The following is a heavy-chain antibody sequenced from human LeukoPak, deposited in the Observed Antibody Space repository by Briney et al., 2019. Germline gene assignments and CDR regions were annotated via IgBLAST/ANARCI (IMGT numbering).Heavy chain of an antibody. CDR3: ARGARAATFYYYYYGMDV. CDR1: GGTFSSYA. D-gene: IGHD2/OR15-2a*01. J-gene: IGHJ6*02. V-gene: IGHV1-69*04. Sequence: ASVKVSCKASGGTFSSYAISWVRQAPGQGLEWMGRIIPILGIANYAQKFQGRVTITADKSTSTAYMELSSLRSEDTAVYYCARGARAATFYYYYYGMDVWGQGTTVTVSS. CDR2: IIPILGIA.